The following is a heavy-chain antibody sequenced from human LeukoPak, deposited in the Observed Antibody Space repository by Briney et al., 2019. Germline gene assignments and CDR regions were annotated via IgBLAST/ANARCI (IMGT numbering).Heavy chain of an antibody. D-gene: IGHD3-10*01. CDR1: GYTFTGYY. J-gene: IGHJ4*02. CDR2: INPNSGGT. Sequence: ASVTVSCKASGYTFTGYYMHWVRQAPGQGLGWMGWINPNSGGTNYAHKFQDRVTMTRDTSISTAYMELSRLRSDDTAVYYCARESLGSGDYWGQGTLVTVSS. V-gene: IGHV1-2*02. CDR3: ARESLGSGDY.